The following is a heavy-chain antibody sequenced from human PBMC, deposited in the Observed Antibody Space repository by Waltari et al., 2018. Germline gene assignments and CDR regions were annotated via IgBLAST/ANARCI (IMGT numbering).Heavy chain of an antibody. D-gene: IGHD5-12*01. J-gene: IGHJ4*02. Sequence: EVQLVESGGVVVQPGGSLRLSCAASGFTFDDYAMHWVRQAPGKGLEWVSLISWDGGSTYYADSVKCRVTISRDNSKNSLYLQMNSLRAEDTALYYCAKDSASGYDVKSRYFDYWGQGTLVTVSS. CDR1: GFTFDDYA. CDR2: ISWDGGST. V-gene: IGHV3-43D*04. CDR3: AKDSASGYDVKSRYFDY.